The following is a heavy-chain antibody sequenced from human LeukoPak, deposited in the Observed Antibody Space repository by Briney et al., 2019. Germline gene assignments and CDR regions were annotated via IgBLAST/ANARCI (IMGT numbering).Heavy chain of an antibody. Sequence: SETLSLTCAVYGGSSSGYYWSWIRQPPGKGLEWIGEINHSGSTNYNPSLKSRVTISVDTSKNQFSLKLSSVTAADTAVYYCALGATPPPDYWGQGTLVTVYS. CDR2: INHSGST. J-gene: IGHJ4*02. CDR3: ALGATPPPDY. CDR1: GGSSSGYY. D-gene: IGHD1-26*01. V-gene: IGHV4-34*01.